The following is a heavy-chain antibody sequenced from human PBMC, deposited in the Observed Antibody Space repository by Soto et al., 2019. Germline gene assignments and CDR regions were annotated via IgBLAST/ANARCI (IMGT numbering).Heavy chain of an antibody. J-gene: IGHJ4*02. Sequence: QVQLVESGGGLVKPGGSLRLSCAVSGFTFSDYYMNWIRQAPGKGLEWVSYISYSGNTIYYTDSVKGRFTISRDNAKNSLYLQMNSLRDEDTAVYYCAREGAYGSGTIDYWGQGTLASVSS. CDR2: ISYSGNTI. D-gene: IGHD3-10*01. CDR1: GFTFSDYY. CDR3: AREGAYGSGTIDY. V-gene: IGHV3-11*01.